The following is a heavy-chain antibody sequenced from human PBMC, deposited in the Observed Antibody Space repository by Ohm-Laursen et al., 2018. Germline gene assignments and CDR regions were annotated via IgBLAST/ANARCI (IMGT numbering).Heavy chain of an antibody. J-gene: IGHJ4*02. V-gene: IGHV3-30*03. CDR2: ISYDGSNK. CDR3: ARDSVADLNG. D-gene: IGHD1-1*01. CDR1: GFTFSSYG. Sequence: SLRLSCAASGFTFSSYGMHWVRQAPGKGLEWVAVISYDGSNKYYADSVKGRFTISRDNSKNTLYLQMNSLRAEDTAVYYCARDSVADLNGWGQGTLVTVSS.